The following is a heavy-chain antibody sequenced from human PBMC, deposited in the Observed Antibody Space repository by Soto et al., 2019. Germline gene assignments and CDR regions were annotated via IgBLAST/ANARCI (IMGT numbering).Heavy chain of an antibody. CDR3: AREGRSYYFDY. Sequence: GGSLRLSCAASGFTFSSYAMHWVRQAPGKGLERVAVISYDGSNKYYADSVKGRFTISRDNSKNTLYLQMNSLRAEDTAVYYCAREGRSYYFDYWGQGTLVTVSS. CDR1: GFTFSSYA. V-gene: IGHV3-30-3*01. J-gene: IGHJ4*02. CDR2: ISYDGSNK.